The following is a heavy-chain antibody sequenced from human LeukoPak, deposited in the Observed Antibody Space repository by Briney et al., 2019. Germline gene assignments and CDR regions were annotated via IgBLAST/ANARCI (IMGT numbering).Heavy chain of an antibody. V-gene: IGHV1-69*13. CDR3: ARAPIVVVPAAIIGEYYFDY. CDR1: GGTFSSYA. J-gene: IGHJ4*02. CDR2: IIPIFGTA. Sequence: ASVKVSCKASGGTFSSYAISWVRQAPGQGLEWMGGIIPIFGTANYAQKFQGRVTITADESTSTAYMELSSLRSEDTAVYYCARAPIVVVPAAIIGEYYFDYWGQGTLVTVSS. D-gene: IGHD2-2*01.